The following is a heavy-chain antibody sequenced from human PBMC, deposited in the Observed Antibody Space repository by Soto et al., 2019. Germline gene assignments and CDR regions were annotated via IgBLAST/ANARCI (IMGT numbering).Heavy chain of an antibody. CDR3: ARTIFGVDTNWFDP. CDR2: IYYSGST. CDR1: GGSISSYY. J-gene: IGHJ5*02. V-gene: IGHV4-59*01. Sequence: SETLSLTCTVSGGSISSYYWSWIRQPPGKGLEWIGYIYYSGSTNYNPSLKSRVTISVDTSKNQFSLKLSSVTAADTAVYYCARTIFGVDTNWFDPWGQGTLVTVSS. D-gene: IGHD3-3*01.